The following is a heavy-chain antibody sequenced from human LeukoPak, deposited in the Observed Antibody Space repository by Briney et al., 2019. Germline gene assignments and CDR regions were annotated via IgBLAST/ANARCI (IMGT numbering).Heavy chain of an antibody. J-gene: IGHJ4*02. Sequence: SGPALVKPTQTLTLTCSFSGFSLSTSGMCVSWIRQPPGKALEWLARIDWDDDKYYSTSLKTRLTISKDTSKNQVVLTMTNMDPVDTAAYYCARLIVVVPAAMYAFDHWGQGTLVTVSS. CDR1: GFSLSTSGMC. V-gene: IGHV2-70*11. CDR2: IDWDDDK. D-gene: IGHD2-2*01. CDR3: ARLIVVVPAAMYAFDH.